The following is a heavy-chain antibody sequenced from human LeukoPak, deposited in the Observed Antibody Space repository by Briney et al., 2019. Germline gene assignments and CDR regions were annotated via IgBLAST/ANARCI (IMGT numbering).Heavy chain of an antibody. Sequence: GGSLRLSCAASGFTFSSYWMHWVRQAPGKVLVWVSRINSDGSSTSYADSVKGRFTISRDNAKNTLYLQMNSLRAEDTAVYYCARLTSGSYPYYYYGMDVWGQGTTVTVSS. J-gene: IGHJ6*02. CDR3: ARLTSGSYPYYYYGMDV. CDR2: INSDGSST. D-gene: IGHD1-26*01. CDR1: GFTFSSYW. V-gene: IGHV3-74*01.